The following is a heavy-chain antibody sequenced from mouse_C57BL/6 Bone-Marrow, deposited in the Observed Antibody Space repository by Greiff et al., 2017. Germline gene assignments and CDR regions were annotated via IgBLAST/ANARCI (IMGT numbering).Heavy chain of an antibody. CDR2: IIPSRGYP. D-gene: IGHD2-1*01. Sequence: VQLQQSGAELAKPGASVKLSCKASAYTFTSYWLHWVKQRPGQGLEWIGYIIPSRGYPKYNQKFKDKATLTADKSSSTAYMQLSSLTYEDSAVDYCARWGNFYAMDYWGQGTSVTVSA. CDR1: AYTFTSYW. V-gene: IGHV1-7*01. J-gene: IGHJ4*01. CDR3: ARWGNFYAMDY.